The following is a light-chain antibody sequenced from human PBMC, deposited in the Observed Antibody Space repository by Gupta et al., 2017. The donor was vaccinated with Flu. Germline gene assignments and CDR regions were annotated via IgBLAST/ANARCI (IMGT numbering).Light chain of an antibody. CDR1: QSVSSSY. CDR2: GAS. J-gene: IGKJ4*01. CDR3: QQYGSSPRT. Sequence: GTLFLSPGESATLSCRASQSVSSSYLAWYQQKPGQAPRLLIYGASSRATGIPDRFSGSGSGTDFTLTISRLEPEDFAVYYCQQYGSSPRTFGGGTKVEIK. V-gene: IGKV3-20*01.